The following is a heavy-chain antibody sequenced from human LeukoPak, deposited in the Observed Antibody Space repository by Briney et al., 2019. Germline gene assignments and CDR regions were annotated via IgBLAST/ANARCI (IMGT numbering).Heavy chain of an antibody. CDR1: GFTFRSYG. V-gene: IGHV3-33*06. CDR2: IWYDGSYK. Sequence: GGSLRLSCAASGFTFRSYGMHWVRQAPGKGLEWVAVIWYDGSYKYYADSVKGRFTISRDNSKNTPYLQMNSLRAEDTAVYYCAKDMAGATGFDYWGQGTLVTVSS. CDR3: AKDMAGATGFDY. J-gene: IGHJ4*02. D-gene: IGHD1-26*01.